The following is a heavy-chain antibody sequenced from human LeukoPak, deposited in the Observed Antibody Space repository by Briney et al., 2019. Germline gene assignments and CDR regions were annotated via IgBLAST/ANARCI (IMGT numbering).Heavy chain of an antibody. J-gene: IGHJ4*02. Sequence: GESLKISCKGSGYSFTSYWIGWVRQMPGKGLEWMGITYPGDSDTRYSPSFQGQVTISADKSISTAYLQWSSLKASDTAMYYCARHLTWSGYDSGVRDYWGQGTLVTVSS. CDR1: GYSFTSYW. CDR3: ARHLTWSGYDSGVRDY. D-gene: IGHD5-12*01. CDR2: TYPGDSDT. V-gene: IGHV5-51*01.